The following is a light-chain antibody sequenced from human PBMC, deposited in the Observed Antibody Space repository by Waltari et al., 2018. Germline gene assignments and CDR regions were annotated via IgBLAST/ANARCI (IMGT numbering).Light chain of an antibody. CDR2: HND. V-gene: IGLV1-40*01. J-gene: IGLJ2*01. CDR1: SSNIGAGSY. Sequence: QSVLTQPPSVSGAPGQRVTISCSGSSSNIGAGSYVHWYQQFSGTAPKLLIYHNDNRPSGVPDRFSGSRSGTSASLAITGLQTDDEAEYFCQSYDSGQWVFGGGTKLTVL. CDR3: QSYDSGQWV.